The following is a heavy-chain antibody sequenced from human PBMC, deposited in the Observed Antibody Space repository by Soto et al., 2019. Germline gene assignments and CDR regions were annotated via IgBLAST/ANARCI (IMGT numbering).Heavy chain of an antibody. CDR2: IYYSGST. Sequence: PSETLSLTCTVSGGSVSSGSYYWSWIRQPPGKGLEWIGYIYYSGSTNYNPSLKSRVTISVDTSKNQFSLKLSSVTAADTAMYYCARGFYDSGSYYTQLDYWGLGTLVTFSS. CDR3: ARGFYDSGSYYTQLDY. J-gene: IGHJ4*02. CDR1: GGSVSSGSYY. V-gene: IGHV4-61*01. D-gene: IGHD3-10*01.